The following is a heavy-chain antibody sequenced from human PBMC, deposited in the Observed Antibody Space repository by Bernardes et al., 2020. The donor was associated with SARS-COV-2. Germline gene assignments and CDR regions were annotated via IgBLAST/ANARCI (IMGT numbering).Heavy chain of an antibody. CDR2: NTPDRNTI. D-gene: IGHD6-13*01. J-gene: IGHJ6*02. CDR3: VRRPAASTYGMDV. CDR1: GLSTSNYC. Sequence: RGSLRISCASSGLSTSNYCMHCVIQAPGMRAVWVRRNTPDRNTITRADSVKGRFTISRDNAKNTVHLQINSLRAEDTAVYYCVRRPAASTYGMDVWGQGSTVIVSS. V-gene: IGHV3-74*01.